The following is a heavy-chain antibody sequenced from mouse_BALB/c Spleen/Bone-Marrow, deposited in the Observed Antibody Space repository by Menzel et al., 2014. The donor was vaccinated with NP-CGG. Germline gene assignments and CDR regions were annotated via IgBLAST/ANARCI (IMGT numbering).Heavy chain of an antibody. Sequence: VQLKQSGPELVKPGASMNTSCKASGYSFTGYTMNWVKQSHGKNLEWIGLINPDNGDTSCDQKFKGKATLTIDRSSSTAYMELLSLTSEDSAVYYCARYYRYDFDYWGQGTTLTVSS. J-gene: IGHJ2*01. CDR3: ARYYRYDFDY. D-gene: IGHD2-14*01. CDR2: INPDNGDT. V-gene: IGHV1-18*01. CDR1: GYSFTGYT.